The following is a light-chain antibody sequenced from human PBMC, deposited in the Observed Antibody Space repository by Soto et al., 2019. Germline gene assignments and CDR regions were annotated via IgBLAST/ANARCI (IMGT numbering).Light chain of an antibody. V-gene: IGKV3-11*01. Sequence: EIVLTQSPATLSLSPGERATLSCRASQSARTYLAWYQQKPGQAPRLLIYDASNRATGIPARFGGSGSGTDFILTISSLEPEDFAVYFCQQRSNWPPTGLTFGGGTKVEIK. J-gene: IGKJ4*01. CDR3: QQRSNWPPTGLT. CDR1: QSARTY. CDR2: DAS.